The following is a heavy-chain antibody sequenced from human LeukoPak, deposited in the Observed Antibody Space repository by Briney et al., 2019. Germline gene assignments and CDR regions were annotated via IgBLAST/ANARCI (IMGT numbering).Heavy chain of an antibody. V-gene: IGHV3-23*01. D-gene: IGHD2-2*01. CDR1: GFTFSSYA. Sequence: GGSLRLSCAASGFTFSSYAMNWVRQAPGKRLEWVSSIIGSGRDTYYADSVKGRITISGDNSKNTLYLQMNSLRAEDTALYYCAKGTLGSCSGATCYDFDYWGQGTLVTVSS. CDR3: AKGTLGSCSGATCYDFDY. CDR2: IIGSGRDT. J-gene: IGHJ4*02.